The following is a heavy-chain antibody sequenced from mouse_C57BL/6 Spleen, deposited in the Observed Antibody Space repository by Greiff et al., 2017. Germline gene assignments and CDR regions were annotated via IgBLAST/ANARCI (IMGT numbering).Heavy chain of an antibody. Sequence: QVQLQQSGAELARPGASVKLSCKASGYTFTSYGISWVKQRTGQGLEWIGEIYPRSGNTYYNEKFKGKATLTADKSSSTAYMELRSLTSEDSAVYFCARSGTGRGPHFDYRGQGTTLTVSS. J-gene: IGHJ2*01. V-gene: IGHV1-81*01. CDR3: ARSGTGRGPHFDY. CDR1: GYTFTSYG. D-gene: IGHD4-1*01. CDR2: IYPRSGNT.